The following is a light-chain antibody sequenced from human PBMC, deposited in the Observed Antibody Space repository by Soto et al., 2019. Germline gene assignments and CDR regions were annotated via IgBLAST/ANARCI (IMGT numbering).Light chain of an antibody. J-gene: IGLJ2*01. CDR3: GTWDSSLSIRV. CDR2: DNN. CDR1: SSNIGDNY. V-gene: IGLV1-51*01. Sequence: QSGLTQPPSVSAAPGQTVTISCTGSSSNIGDNYVSWYQQFPGTAPKLLIYDNNKRPSGIPDRFSGSKSGTSATLGITGLQTGDEADYYCGTWDSSLSIRVFGGGTKLTVL.